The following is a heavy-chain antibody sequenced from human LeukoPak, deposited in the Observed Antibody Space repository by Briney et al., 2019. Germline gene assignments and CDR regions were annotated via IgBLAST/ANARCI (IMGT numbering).Heavy chain of an antibody. CDR3: ARRIVGVTEYFDY. D-gene: IGHD1-26*01. CDR2: IYYSGST. J-gene: IGHJ4*02. Sequence: PSETLSLTCTVSGGSISSYYWTWIRQPPGKGLEWIGYIYYSGSTNYNPSLKSRVTISVDTSKNQFSLKLSSVTAADTAVYYCARRIVGVTEYFDYWGQGTLVTVSS. CDR1: GGSISSYY. V-gene: IGHV4-59*01.